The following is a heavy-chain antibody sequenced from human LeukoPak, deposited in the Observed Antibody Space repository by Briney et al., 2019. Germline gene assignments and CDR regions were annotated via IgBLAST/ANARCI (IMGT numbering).Heavy chain of an antibody. CDR1: GGSISSSPYY. CDR3: ANGAGGFSYYNWFDP. Sequence: KASETLSLTCTVSGGSISSSPYYWGWIRQPPGKGLEWIGSIYYSGTTHYSPSLESRVTISVDTSKNQFSLKLASVTAADTAIYYCANGAGGFSYYNWFDPWGQGTLVTVSS. J-gene: IGHJ5*02. D-gene: IGHD5-18*01. V-gene: IGHV4-39*07. CDR2: IYYSGTT.